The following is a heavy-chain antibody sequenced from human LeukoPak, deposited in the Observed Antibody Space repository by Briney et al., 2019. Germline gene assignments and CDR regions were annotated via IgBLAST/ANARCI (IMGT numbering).Heavy chain of an antibody. CDR2: INHSGST. Sequence: KPSETLSLTCAVYGGSFSGYYWSWIRQPPGKGLEWIGEINHSGSTNYNPSLKSRVTISVDTSKNQFSLKLSSVTAADTAVYYCARVPRGYDFWSGYYSCYYYGMDVWGQGTTVTVSS. V-gene: IGHV4-34*01. CDR3: ARVPRGYDFWSGYYSCYYYGMDV. J-gene: IGHJ6*02. CDR1: GGSFSGYY. D-gene: IGHD3-3*01.